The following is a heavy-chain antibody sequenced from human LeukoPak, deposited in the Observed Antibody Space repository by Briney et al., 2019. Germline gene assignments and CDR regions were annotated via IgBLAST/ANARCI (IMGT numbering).Heavy chain of an antibody. CDR1: GFTFSSYA. J-gene: IGHJ4*02. CDR2: FSGSGGST. D-gene: IGHD2-15*01. V-gene: IGHV3-23*01. CDR3: AKQGCSGGSCYFDY. Sequence: PGGSLRLSCAASGFTFSSYAMSWVRQAPGKGLEWVSVFSGSGGSTYYADSEKGRFTISRDNSKNTLYLQMDSLRAEDTAVYYCAKQGCSGGSCYFDYWGQGTLVTVSS.